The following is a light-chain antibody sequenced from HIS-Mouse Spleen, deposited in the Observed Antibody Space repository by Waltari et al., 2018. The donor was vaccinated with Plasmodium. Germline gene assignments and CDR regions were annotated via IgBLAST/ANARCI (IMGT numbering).Light chain of an antibody. V-gene: IGLV2-8*01. J-gene: IGLJ2*01. CDR3: SSYAGSNNLEV. CDR1: SSDVGGYNY. CDR2: EVS. Sequence: QSALTQPPSASGSPGQSVTISCTGTSSDVGGYNYASWYQQHPGKAPKLMIYEVSKRPSGVPDRFSGSKSGNTASLTVSGLQAEDEADYYCSSYAGSNNLEVFGGGTKLTVL.